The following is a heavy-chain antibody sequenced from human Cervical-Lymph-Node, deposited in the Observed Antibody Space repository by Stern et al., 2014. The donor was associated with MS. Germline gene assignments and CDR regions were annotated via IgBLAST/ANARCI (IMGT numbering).Heavy chain of an antibody. J-gene: IGHJ3*02. V-gene: IGHV1-69*06. CDR2: IIPMFGTS. D-gene: IGHD3-3*01. Sequence: QVQLVDSGAEVKEPGSSVKVSCKASGGTFSSYGFSWVRQAPGQGLEWMGGIIPMFGTSNYAQKFQGRVTMTADKSTNTAYLELSSLRSEDTAVYYCARDRVLQAFDIWGQGTLVTVSS. CDR3: ARDRVLQAFDI. CDR1: GGTFSSYG.